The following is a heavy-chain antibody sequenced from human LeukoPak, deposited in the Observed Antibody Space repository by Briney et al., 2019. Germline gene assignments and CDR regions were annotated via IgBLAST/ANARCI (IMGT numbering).Heavy chain of an antibody. V-gene: IGHV1-18*04. D-gene: IGHD5-12*01. CDR3: ARDIAVATRGFGF. Sequence: ASVKVSCKASGYSFNSYGIRWARQAPGQGLEWMGWISAYYDDTKSAQKFQGRVSMTRDTSTTTAYMELRSLRSDDTAVYYCARDIAVATRGFGFWGQGTLVSVSS. CDR2: ISAYYDDT. CDR1: GYSFNSYG. J-gene: IGHJ4*02.